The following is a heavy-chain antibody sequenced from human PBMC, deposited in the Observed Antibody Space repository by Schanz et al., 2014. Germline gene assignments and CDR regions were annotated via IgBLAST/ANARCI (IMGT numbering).Heavy chain of an antibody. CDR2: VYSRGSS. J-gene: IGHJ3*02. D-gene: IGHD4-17*01. Sequence: QVQLQESGPGLVKPSQTLSLTCTVSVGSISSATYYWSWVRRPAAKGLEWIGRVYSRGSSTYNPSLKSRVAISIDTSKNQFSLNLSSATAADTAVYYCARDRGHGDLPGDIWGRGTMVTVSS. CDR3: ARDRGHGDLPGDI. CDR1: VGSISSATYY. V-gene: IGHV4-61*02.